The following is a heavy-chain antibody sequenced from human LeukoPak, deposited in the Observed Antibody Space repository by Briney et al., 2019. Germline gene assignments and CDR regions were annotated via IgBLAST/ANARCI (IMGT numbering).Heavy chain of an antibody. CDR2: MYPGDSDI. V-gene: IGHV5-51*01. J-gene: IGHJ6*02. CDR1: GYSFTTYW. D-gene: IGHD2-8*01. Sequence: GESLKISCMGSGYSFTTYWIGWVRQMPGNGLEWMGIMYPGDSDIRYNPTFEGQVTISADKSISTAYLQWSSLKASDTAMYYCARGGYCTNGVCHHPLQYYYYALDVWGQGTTVTVSS. CDR3: ARGGYCTNGVCHHPLQYYYYALDV.